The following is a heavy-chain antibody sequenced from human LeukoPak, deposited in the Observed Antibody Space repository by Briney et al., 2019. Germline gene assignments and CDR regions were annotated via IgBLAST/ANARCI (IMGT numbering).Heavy chain of an antibody. Sequence: PGRSLRLSCEASGFSFDNHAMHWVRQAPGKGLEWVSGISWNSGSIGYADSVKGRFTISRDNAKNSLYLQMNSLRAEDTALYYCATQPGIAAAGYSEDAFDIWGQGTMVTVSS. CDR2: ISWNSGSI. CDR3: ATQPGIAAAGYSEDAFDI. CDR1: GFSFDNHA. V-gene: IGHV3-9*01. J-gene: IGHJ3*02. D-gene: IGHD6-13*01.